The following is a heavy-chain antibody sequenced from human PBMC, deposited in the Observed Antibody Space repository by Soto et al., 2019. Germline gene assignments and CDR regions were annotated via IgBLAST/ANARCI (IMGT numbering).Heavy chain of an antibody. CDR1: GYTFTSYD. Sequence: QVQLVQSGAEVKKPGASVKVSRKASGYTFTSYDINWVRQATGQGLEWIGWMSPKTGNTGYAQNFQGRVTMTRNPSISTAYMELRSLTSEDTAVYYCARGPPDWGFDLWGQGPLVPVSS. J-gene: IGHJ4*02. D-gene: IGHD7-27*01. CDR2: MSPKTGNT. V-gene: IGHV1-8*01. CDR3: ARGPPDWGFDL.